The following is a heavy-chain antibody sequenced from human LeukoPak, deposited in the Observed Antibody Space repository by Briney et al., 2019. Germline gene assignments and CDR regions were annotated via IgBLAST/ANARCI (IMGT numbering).Heavy chain of an antibody. D-gene: IGHD3-22*01. Sequence: PGGSLRLSCAASGFTFSSHWMTWVRQAPGKGLEWVAHIKQDGSKRNYVDSVKGRFTISRDNPKNSLYLQMNSLRAEDTAVYYCATPLDYFDTSGYRQGGDWGQGTLVTVSS. CDR2: IKQDGSKR. J-gene: IGHJ4*02. CDR1: GFTFSSHW. V-gene: IGHV3-7*03. CDR3: ATPLDYFDTSGYRQGGD.